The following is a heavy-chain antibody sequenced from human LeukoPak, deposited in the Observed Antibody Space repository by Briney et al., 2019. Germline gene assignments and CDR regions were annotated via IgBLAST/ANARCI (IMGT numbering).Heavy chain of an antibody. V-gene: IGHV3-48*04. CDR1: GFTFSNYS. CDR3: ARSLDY. Sequence: GGSLRLSCAASGFTFSNYSMNWVRQAPGKGLEWVSYISGSRSTIYYADSVKGRFTISRDNAKNSLYLQMNSLRVEDTAVYYCARSLDYWGQGTLVTVSS. CDR2: ISGSRSTI. D-gene: IGHD3-16*01. J-gene: IGHJ4*02.